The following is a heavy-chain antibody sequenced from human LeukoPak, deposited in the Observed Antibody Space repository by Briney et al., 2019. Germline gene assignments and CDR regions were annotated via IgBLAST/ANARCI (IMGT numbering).Heavy chain of an antibody. CDR1: GFTFKNSA. D-gene: IGHD3-16*01. CDR2: ISGSRDNS. Sequence: GGSLRLSCAASGFTFKNSAMSWVRQAPGRGLEWVSTISGSRDNSYYADSVKGRFTISRDNPQNSLYLQMNSLRAEDTAFYYCARDFGDLTGLYNWFDPWGQGTLVTVSS. V-gene: IGHV3-23*01. J-gene: IGHJ5*02. CDR3: ARDFGDLTGLYNWFDP.